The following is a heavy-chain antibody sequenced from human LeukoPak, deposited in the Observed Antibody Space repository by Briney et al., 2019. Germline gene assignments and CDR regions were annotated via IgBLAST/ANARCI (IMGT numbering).Heavy chain of an antibody. D-gene: IGHD6-13*01. CDR3: ARVPASYSSTWALPFDI. V-gene: IGHV1-18*04. Sequence: GASVKVSCKASGYTFTGYYMHWVRQAPGQGLEWMGWISGYNGNTNYAQKLQGRVTMTTDTSTTTAYMELRSLRSDDTAVYYCARVPASYSSTWALPFDIWDQGTMVTVSS. J-gene: IGHJ3*02. CDR1: GYTFTGYY. CDR2: ISGYNGNT.